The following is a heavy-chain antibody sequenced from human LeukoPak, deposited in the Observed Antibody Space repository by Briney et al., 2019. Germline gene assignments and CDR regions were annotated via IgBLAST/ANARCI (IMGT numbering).Heavy chain of an antibody. Sequence: SETLSLTCTVSGGSISSYYWSWIRQPAGKGLEWIGRIYISGSTYYNPSLKSRVSMSVDTSKNQFSLKLSSVTAADTAVYYCARHAYYYDRSGSYEAFDIWGQGTMVTVSS. V-gene: IGHV4-4*07. D-gene: IGHD3-22*01. CDR3: ARHAYYYDRSGSYEAFDI. J-gene: IGHJ3*02. CDR1: GGSISSYY. CDR2: IYISGST.